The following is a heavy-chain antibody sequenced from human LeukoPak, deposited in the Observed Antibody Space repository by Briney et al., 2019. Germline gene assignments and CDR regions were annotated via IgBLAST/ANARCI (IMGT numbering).Heavy chain of an antibody. CDR1: GGSISSSSYY. V-gene: IGHV4-39*07. J-gene: IGHJ5*02. CDR2: IYYSGST. D-gene: IGHD5-12*01. CDR3: ARVDGWAYSGYDAFAFLRAP. Sequence: PSETLSLTCTVSGGSISSSSYYWGWIRQPPGKGLEWIGSIYYSGSTYYNPSLRSRVIVSVDTSKDQFSLKLSSVTAADTAVYYCARVDGWAYSGYDAFAFLRAPWGQGTLVTVSS.